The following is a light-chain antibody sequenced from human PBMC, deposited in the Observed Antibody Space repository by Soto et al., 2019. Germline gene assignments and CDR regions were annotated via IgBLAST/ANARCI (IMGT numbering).Light chain of an antibody. V-gene: IGKV3-20*01. CDR3: QQYGSSPIT. CDR1: QSVSSN. Sequence: EIVLTQSPGTLSLSPGESATLSCRASQSVSSNLAWYQQKPGQAPRLLIYAASSRATGTPDRFSGSGSGTDFSLTISRLEPEDFAVYYCQQYGSSPITFGQGTRLEIK. J-gene: IGKJ5*01. CDR2: AAS.